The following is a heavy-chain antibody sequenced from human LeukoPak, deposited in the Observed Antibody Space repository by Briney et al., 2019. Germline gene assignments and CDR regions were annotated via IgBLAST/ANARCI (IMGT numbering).Heavy chain of an antibody. CDR1: GYTLTELS. D-gene: IGHD3-3*01. CDR2: MNPNSANT. Sequence: GASVKVSCKVSGYTLTELSMHWVRQAPGKGLEWMGWMNPNSANTGYAQKFQGRVAITRDTSISTAYMELSSLTSEDTAVYYCARGGYDFWSGQPHFDYWGQGTLVTVSS. V-gene: IGHV1-8*03. J-gene: IGHJ4*02. CDR3: ARGGYDFWSGQPHFDY.